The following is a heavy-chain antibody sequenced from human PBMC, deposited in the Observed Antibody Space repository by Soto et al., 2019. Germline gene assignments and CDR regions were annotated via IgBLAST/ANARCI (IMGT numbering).Heavy chain of an antibody. D-gene: IGHD4-4*01. CDR2: INAGNGNT. CDR1: GYTFTSYA. CDR3: ASSYSNFALIDYYYYGMDV. J-gene: IGHJ6*02. Sequence: QVQLVQSGAEVKKPGASVKVSCKASGYTFTSYAMHWVRQAPGQRLEWMGWINAGNGNTKYSQKFQGRVTITRDTAASPAHRELSSLRSEDTAVYYCASSYSNFALIDYYYYGMDVWGQGTTVTVSS. V-gene: IGHV1-3*01.